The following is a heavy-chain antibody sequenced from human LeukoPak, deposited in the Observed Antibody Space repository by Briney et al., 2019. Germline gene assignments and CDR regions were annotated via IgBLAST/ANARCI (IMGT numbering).Heavy chain of an antibody. V-gene: IGHV3-11*01. J-gene: IGHJ4*02. D-gene: IGHD3-10*01. CDR1: GSTFSDYY. CDR3: ARAGGRFGSGSSIDY. CDR2: ISSSGSTI. Sequence: GGSRRLSCAASGSTFSDYYMSWIRQAPGKGLEWVSYISSSGSTIYYADSVKGRFTISRDNAKNSLYLQMNSLRADDTAVYYCARAGGRFGSGSSIDYWGQGTLVTVSS.